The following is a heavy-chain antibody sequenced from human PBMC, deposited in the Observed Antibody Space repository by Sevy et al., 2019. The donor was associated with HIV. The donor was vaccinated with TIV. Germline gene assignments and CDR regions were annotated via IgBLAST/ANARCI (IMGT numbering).Heavy chain of an antibody. V-gene: IGHV3-7*01. CDR2: IKQDGSEK. CDR3: ARDNRGSSWYWGTYYYYYYMDV. D-gene: IGHD6-13*01. J-gene: IGHJ6*03. CDR1: GFTFSSYW. Sequence: GGSLRLSCAASGFTFSSYWMSWVRQAPGKGLEWVANIKQDGSEKYYVDSVKGRFTISRDNAKNSLYLQMNSLRAEDTAVYYCARDNRGSSWYWGTYYYYYYMDVWGKGTTVTVSS.